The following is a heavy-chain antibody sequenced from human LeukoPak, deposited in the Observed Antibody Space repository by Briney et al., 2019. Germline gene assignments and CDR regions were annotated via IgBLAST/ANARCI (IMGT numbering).Heavy chain of an antibody. CDR2: IYYSGST. D-gene: IGHD6-19*01. CDR1: GGSISSYY. Sequence: NPSETLSLTCTVSGGSISSYYWRWIRQPPGKGLEWIGYIYYSGSTNYNPSLKRRVTISVDTPKNQFSLKLSSVTAADTAVYYCARGEVWQWLVPEYFQHWGQGTLVTVSS. J-gene: IGHJ1*01. V-gene: IGHV4-59*01. CDR3: ARGEVWQWLVPEYFQH.